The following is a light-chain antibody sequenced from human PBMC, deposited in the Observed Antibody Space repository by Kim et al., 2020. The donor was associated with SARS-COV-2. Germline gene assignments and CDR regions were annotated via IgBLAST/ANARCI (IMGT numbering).Light chain of an antibody. CDR2: DVI. Sequence: QSALTQPRSVSGSPGQSVTISCTGTSSDVGGYNLVSWYQQHPGKAPRLMMFDVIKRPSGVPDRFSGSKSGNTASLTISGLQAEDEADYYCCSYYGGTHTVVFGGGTKLTVL. J-gene: IGLJ2*01. CDR1: SSDVGGYNL. V-gene: IGLV2-11*01. CDR3: CSYYGGTHTVV.